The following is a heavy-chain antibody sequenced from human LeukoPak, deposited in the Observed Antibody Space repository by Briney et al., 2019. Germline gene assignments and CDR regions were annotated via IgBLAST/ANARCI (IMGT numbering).Heavy chain of an antibody. CDR1: GFTSSNAW. Sequence: GGSLRLSCAASGFTSSNAWMSWVRQAPGKGLEWVGRIRSKTDGGTTDYAALLKGKFTISRDDSKNTLYLQMNSLKPEDTAVYYCASGGHYFDPWGQGTLVTVSS. D-gene: IGHD3-10*01. V-gene: IGHV3-15*01. J-gene: IGHJ5*02. CDR3: ASGGHYFDP. CDR2: IRSKTDGGTT.